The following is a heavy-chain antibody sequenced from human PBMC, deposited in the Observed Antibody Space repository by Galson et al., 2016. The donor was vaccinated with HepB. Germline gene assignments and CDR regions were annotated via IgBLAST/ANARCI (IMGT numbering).Heavy chain of an antibody. D-gene: IGHD3-10*01. Sequence: SETLSLTCTVYSGSFSGYSWSWIRQPPGRGLEWIGEVNHRGSTNYNPSLKSRVTVSVDTTKMHFSLNMRSVTAADTAVYYCVREKQFGSGPFGMDVWGQGTTVTVSS. V-gene: IGHV4-34*01. J-gene: IGHJ6*02. CDR1: SGSFSGYS. CDR3: VREKQFGSGPFGMDV. CDR2: VNHRGST.